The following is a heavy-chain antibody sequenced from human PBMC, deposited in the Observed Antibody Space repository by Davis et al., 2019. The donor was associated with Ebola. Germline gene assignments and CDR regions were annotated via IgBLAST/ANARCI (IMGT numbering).Heavy chain of an antibody. CDR3: ARDNSDSSAYSWMDS. CDR1: GYTFTSYA. J-gene: IGHJ5*01. Sequence: ASVKVSCKPSGYTFTSYAMNWVRQAPGQGLEWMGRINPNSGGTNYAQKFQGRVTMTRDTSISTAYMELSRLRSDDTAVYYCARDNSDSSAYSWMDSWGQGTLVSVSS. CDR2: INPNSGGT. V-gene: IGHV1-2*06. D-gene: IGHD6-6*01.